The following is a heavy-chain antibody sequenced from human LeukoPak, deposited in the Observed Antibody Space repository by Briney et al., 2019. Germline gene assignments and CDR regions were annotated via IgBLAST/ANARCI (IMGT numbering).Heavy chain of an antibody. CDR3: AREEDYYDSSGYYSNL. J-gene: IGHJ5*02. V-gene: IGHV4-59*12. CDR2: IYYSGST. D-gene: IGHD3-22*01. Sequence: SETLPLTCTVSGGSISSYYWSWIRQPPGKGLEWIGYIYYSGSTNYNPSLKSRVTISVDTSKNQFSLKLSSVTAADTAVYYCAREEDYYDSSGYYSNLWGQGTLVTVSS. CDR1: GGSISSYY.